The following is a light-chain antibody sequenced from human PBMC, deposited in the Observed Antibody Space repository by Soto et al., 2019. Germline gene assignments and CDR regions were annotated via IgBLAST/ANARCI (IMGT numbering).Light chain of an antibody. CDR1: SSNIGAPYD. CDR3: QSYDSSISGSVV. V-gene: IGLV1-40*01. J-gene: IGLJ2*01. Sequence: QSALTQPPSVSGAPGQRVTISCTGSSSNIGAPYDVHWYQQLPGTAPKLLIYGNTNRPSGVPDRFSGSKSGTSAALAIAGLQAEDEADYYCQSYDSSISGSVVFGGGTKLTV. CDR2: GNT.